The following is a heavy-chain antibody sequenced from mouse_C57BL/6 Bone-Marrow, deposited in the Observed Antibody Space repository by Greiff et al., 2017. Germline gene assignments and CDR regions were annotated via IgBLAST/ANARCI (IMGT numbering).Heavy chain of an antibody. D-gene: IGHD3-2*02. CDR3: ARWVPLRPRLFDY. CDR1: GYTFTSYW. V-gene: IGHV1-7*01. Sequence: VQLVESGAELAKPGASVKLSCKASGYTFTSYWMHWVQQRPGQGLEWIGYINPSSCYTKYNQKFKDKATLTSDKSSSTAYMQLSSLTYEYSAVSYLARWVPLRPRLFDYWGQGTTLTVSS. CDR2: INPSSCYT. J-gene: IGHJ2*01.